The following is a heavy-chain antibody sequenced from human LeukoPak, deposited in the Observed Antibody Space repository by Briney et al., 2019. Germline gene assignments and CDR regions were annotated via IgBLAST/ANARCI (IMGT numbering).Heavy chain of an antibody. J-gene: IGHJ4*02. CDR3: ARDAASYCSGGSCYFDY. CDR2: ISAYNGNT. D-gene: IGHD2-15*01. Sequence: ASVKVSCEASGYTFTSYGISWVRQAPGQGLEWMGWISAYNGNTNYAQKLQGRVTMTTDTSTSTAYMELRSLRSDDTAVYYCARDAASYCSGGSCYFDYWGQGTLVTVSS. V-gene: IGHV1-18*01. CDR1: GYTFTSYG.